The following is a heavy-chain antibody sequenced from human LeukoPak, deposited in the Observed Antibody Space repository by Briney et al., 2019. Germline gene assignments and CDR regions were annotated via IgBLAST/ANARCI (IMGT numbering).Heavy chain of an antibody. CDR2: IYYSGST. D-gene: IGHD1-26*01. J-gene: IGHJ6*02. Sequence: SETLSLTCTVSGGSISSYYWSWIRQPPGKGLEWIGYIYYSGSTNYNPSLKSRVTISVDTSKNQLSLKLSSVTAADTAVYYCARRGVVGTPLYGMDVWGQGTTVTVSS. CDR1: GGSISSYY. CDR3: ARRGVVGTPLYGMDV. V-gene: IGHV4-59*08.